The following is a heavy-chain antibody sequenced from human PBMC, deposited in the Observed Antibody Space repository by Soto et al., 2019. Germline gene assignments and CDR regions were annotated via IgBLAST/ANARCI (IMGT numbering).Heavy chain of an antibody. CDR2: ISPYDGNT. V-gene: IGHV1-18*01. CDR3: ARDDMAAAAGTTYYFDY. CDR1: GYIFTNYG. J-gene: IGHJ4*02. D-gene: IGHD6-13*01. Sequence: QVQLVQSEAEVKKPGASVKVSCKASGYIFTNYGLSWVRQAPGQGLQWMAWISPYDGNTHYAQNLQGRVTVTTDTTTSTAYMELRSLRSDDTAVYFCARDDMAAAAGTTYYFDYWGQGTLVTVSS.